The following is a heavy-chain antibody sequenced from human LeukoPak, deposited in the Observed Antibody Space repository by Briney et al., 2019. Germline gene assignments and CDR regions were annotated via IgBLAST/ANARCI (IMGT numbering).Heavy chain of an antibody. D-gene: IGHD3-22*01. CDR2: ISSSSSYI. CDR1: GFTFSSYS. Sequence: GGSQRLSCAASGFTFSSYSMNWVRQAPGKGLEWVSSISSSSSYIYYADSVKGRFTISRDNAKNSLYLQTNSLRAEDTAVYYCARDGQYYYDSSGYWFPDYWGQGTLVTVSS. CDR3: ARDGQYYYDSSGYWFPDY. V-gene: IGHV3-21*01. J-gene: IGHJ4*02.